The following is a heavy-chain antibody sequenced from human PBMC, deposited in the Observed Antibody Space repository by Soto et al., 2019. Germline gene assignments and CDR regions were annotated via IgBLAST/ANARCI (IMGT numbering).Heavy chain of an antibody. D-gene: IGHD3-16*01. CDR3: ARVGGGYYYYYYGMDV. V-gene: IGHV4-59*01. J-gene: IGHJ6*02. Sequence: PSETLSLTCTVSGGSISSYYWSWIRQPPGKGLEWIGYIYYSGSTNYNPSLKSRVTISVDTSKNQFSLKLSSVTAADTAVYYCARVGGGYYYYYYGMDVWGQGTTVT. CDR1: GGSISSYY. CDR2: IYYSGST.